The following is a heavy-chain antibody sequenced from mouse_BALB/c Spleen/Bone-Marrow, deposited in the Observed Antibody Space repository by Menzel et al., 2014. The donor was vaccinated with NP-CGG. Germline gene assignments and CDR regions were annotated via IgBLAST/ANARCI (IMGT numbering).Heavy chain of an antibody. J-gene: IGHJ3*01. Sequence: LQQSGGGLVQPGGSLKLSCAASGFDFSRYWMSWVRQAPGKGLEWIGEINPDSSTINYTPSLKDKFIISRDNAKXTLYLQMSKVRSEDTALYYCSRLYYYGNFAYWGQGTLVTVSA. V-gene: IGHV4-1*02. CDR1: GFDFSRYW. CDR2: INPDSSTI. CDR3: SRLYYYGNFAY. D-gene: IGHD1-1*01.